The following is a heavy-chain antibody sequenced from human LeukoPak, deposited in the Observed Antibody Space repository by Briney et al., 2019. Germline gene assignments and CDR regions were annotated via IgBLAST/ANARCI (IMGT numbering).Heavy chain of an antibody. J-gene: IGHJ6*02. CDR1: GYTFTGYY. D-gene: IGHD2-15*01. CDR2: INPNSGGT. Sequence: GASVKVSCKASGYTFTGYYMHWVRQAPGQGLEWMGWINPNSGGTNYAQKLQGRVTMTRDTSISTAYMELSRLRSDDTAVYYCARSQGCSGGSCYEYYYYYGMDVWGQGTTVTVSS. V-gene: IGHV1-2*02. CDR3: ARSQGCSGGSCYEYYYYYGMDV.